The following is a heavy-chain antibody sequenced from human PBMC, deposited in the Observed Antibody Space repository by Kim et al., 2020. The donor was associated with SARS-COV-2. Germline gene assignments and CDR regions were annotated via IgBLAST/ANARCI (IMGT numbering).Heavy chain of an antibody. D-gene: IGHD6-19*01. CDR1: GGSISSYY. V-gene: IGHV4-59*01. CDR2: IYYSGST. J-gene: IGHJ6*02. Sequence: SETLSLTCTVSGGSISSYYWSWIRQPPGKGLEWIGYIYYSGSTNYNPSLKSRVTISVDTSKNQFSLKLSSVTAADTAVYYCARDSSSGWYKDYYYYYGMDVGGQGTTVTVSS. CDR3: ARDSSSGWYKDYYYYYGMDV.